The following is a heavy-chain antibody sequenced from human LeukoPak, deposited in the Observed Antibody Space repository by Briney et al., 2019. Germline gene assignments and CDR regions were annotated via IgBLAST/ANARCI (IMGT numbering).Heavy chain of an antibody. CDR1: GFTFSSYR. V-gene: IGHV3-21*01. J-gene: IGHJ4*02. Sequence: GGSLRLSCAASGFTFSSYRKNWVRQAPGKGLEWLSSISSSSSYIYYADSVKGRFTISRDNAKNSLYLQMSSLRAEDTAVYYCARPLYYCGNLNYWGQGTLVTVSS. D-gene: IGHD4-23*01. CDR2: ISSSSSYI. CDR3: ARPLYYCGNLNY.